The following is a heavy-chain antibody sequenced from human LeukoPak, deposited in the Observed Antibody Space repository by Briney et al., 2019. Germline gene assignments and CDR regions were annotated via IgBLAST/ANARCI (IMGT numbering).Heavy chain of an antibody. CDR3: ARGTLLWPD. V-gene: IGHV4-34*01. CDR2: INHSGST. D-gene: IGHD3-10*01. Sequence: PSETLSLTCAVYGGSFSGYYWSWIRQPPGKGPEWIGEINHSGSTNYNPSLKSRVTISVDTSKNQFSLKLSSVTAADTAVYYCARGTLLWPDWGQGTLVTVSS. CDR1: GGSFSGYY. J-gene: IGHJ4*02.